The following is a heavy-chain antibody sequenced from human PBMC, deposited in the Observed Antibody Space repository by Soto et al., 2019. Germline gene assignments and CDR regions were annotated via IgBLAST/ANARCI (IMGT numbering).Heavy chain of an antibody. CDR3: AKDRRPNYYYGMDV. CDR1: GFTFSSYG. CDR2: ISYDGSNK. D-gene: IGHD6-25*01. J-gene: IGHJ6*02. V-gene: IGHV3-30*18. Sequence: SLRLSCAASGFTFSSYGMHWVRQAPGKGLEWVAVISYDGSNKYYADSVKGRFTISRDNSKNTLYLQMNSLRAEDTAVYYCAKDRRPNYYYGMDVWGQGTTVTVSS.